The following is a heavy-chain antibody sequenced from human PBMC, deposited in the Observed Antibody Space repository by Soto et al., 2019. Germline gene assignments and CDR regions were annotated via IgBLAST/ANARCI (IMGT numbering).Heavy chain of an antibody. CDR1: GFTFSSYA. V-gene: IGHV3-23*01. CDR3: AKDTHLIWGVINGFDP. Sequence: EVQLLESGGGLVQPGGSLRLSCAASGFTFSSYAMSWVRQAPGKGLEWVSAISGSGGSTYYADSVKGRFTISRDNSKNTLYLQMNSLRAEDTAVYYCAKDTHLIWGVINGFDPWGQGTLVTVSS. J-gene: IGHJ5*02. CDR2: ISGSGGST. D-gene: IGHD3-10*01.